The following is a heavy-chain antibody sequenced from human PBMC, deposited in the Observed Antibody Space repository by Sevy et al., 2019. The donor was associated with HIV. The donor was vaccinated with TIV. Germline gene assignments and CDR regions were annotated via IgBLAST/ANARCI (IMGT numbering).Heavy chain of an antibody. V-gene: IGHV3-7*01. CDR3: AGAQQVTMLVVIGGLYFDF. CDR1: GFTFSSYW. CDR2: IKQDMSEK. Sequence: GGSLRLSCAASGFTFSSYWMTWVRQAPGKGLEWVANIKQDMSEKYYADSVKGRFTISRDNARNSLYLQMESLRAEDTVVNYCAGAQQVTMLVVIGGLYFDFWGQGTLVTVSS. J-gene: IGHJ4*02. D-gene: IGHD3-22*01.